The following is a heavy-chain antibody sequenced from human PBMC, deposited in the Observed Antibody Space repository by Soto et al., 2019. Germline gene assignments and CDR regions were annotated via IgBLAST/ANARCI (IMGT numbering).Heavy chain of an antibody. V-gene: IGHV1-46*01. CDR3: ARSALVRGVIGDYYYYGMDV. CDR1: GYTFTSYY. J-gene: IGHJ6*02. CDR2: INPSGGST. D-gene: IGHD3-10*01. Sequence: ASVKVSCKASGYTFTSYYMHWVRQAPGQGLEWMGIINPSGGSTSYAQKFQGRVTMTRDTSTSTVYMELSSLRSEDTAVYYCARSALVRGVIGDYYYYGMDVWGQGTTVTVSS.